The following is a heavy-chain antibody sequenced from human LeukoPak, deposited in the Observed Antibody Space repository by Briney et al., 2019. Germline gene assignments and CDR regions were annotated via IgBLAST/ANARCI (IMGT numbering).Heavy chain of an antibody. CDR2: ISSSSNYI. J-gene: IGHJ4*02. CDR3: ARDSTLWWGTDY. D-gene: IGHD2-21*01. CDR1: GFIFSNYS. V-gene: IGHV3-21*06. Sequence: GGSLRLSCAASGFIFSNYSMNWVRQAPGKGLEWVSSISSSSNYIYYADSVKGRFTISRDNAKNSLYLQMNSLRVEDTAVYYCARDSTLWWGTDYWGQGTLVTVSS.